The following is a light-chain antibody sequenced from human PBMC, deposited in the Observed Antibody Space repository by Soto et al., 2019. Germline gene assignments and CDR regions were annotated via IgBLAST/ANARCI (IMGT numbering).Light chain of an antibody. J-gene: IGKJ4*02. CDR1: QSISRY. CDR3: QQSYSTPLT. CDR2: AAS. Sequence: DIPMTQSPSSLSAPVGDRVTITSRASQSISRYLNWYQDKPGKAPMLLIYAASSLQSGVPSRFSGGGSGTDFTLTISSLLPEDFATYYCQQSYSTPLTFGGGTKVEIK. V-gene: IGKV1-39*01.